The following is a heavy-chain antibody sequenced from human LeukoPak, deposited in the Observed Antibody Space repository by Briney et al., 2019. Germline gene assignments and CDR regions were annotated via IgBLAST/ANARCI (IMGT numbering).Heavy chain of an antibody. CDR1: GFTFSSYS. CDR3: ARVVIERLGELSLSTHFDY. CDR2: ISSSSSTI. Sequence: PGGSLRLSCAASGFTFSSYSMNWVRQAPGKGLEWVSYISSSSSTIYYADSVKGRFTISRDNAKNSLYLQMNSLRAEDTAVYYCARVVIERLGELSLSTHFDYWGQGTLVAVSS. J-gene: IGHJ4*02. D-gene: IGHD3-16*02. V-gene: IGHV3-48*01.